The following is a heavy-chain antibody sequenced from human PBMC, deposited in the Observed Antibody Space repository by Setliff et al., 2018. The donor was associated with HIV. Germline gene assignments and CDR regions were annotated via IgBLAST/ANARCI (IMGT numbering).Heavy chain of an antibody. V-gene: IGHV4-31*03. CDR3: ARDRGYSSGWYGYYYYMDV. CDR2: IYYSGST. J-gene: IGHJ6*03. Sequence: SETLSLTCTVSGDSIGFSGYFWSWIRQHPGKGLEWIGYIYYSGSTFYNPSLKSRAAISIDTSKNQFFLKLISLTAADTAVYYCARDRGYSSGWYGYYYYMDVWGKGTTVTVSS. CDR1: GDSIGFSGYF. D-gene: IGHD6-19*01.